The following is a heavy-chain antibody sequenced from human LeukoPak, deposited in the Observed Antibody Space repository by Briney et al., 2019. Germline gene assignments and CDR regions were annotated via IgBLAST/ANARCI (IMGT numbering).Heavy chain of an antibody. CDR3: ARDAHSGYDFDY. CDR1: GGSITSDF. Sequence: PSETLSLTCTVSGGSITSDFWSWLRQPPGKGLEWIGNVYYSGSSSYSPSLKSRVTISLDTSKNQFSLNLSSVTAADTAVYYCARDAHSGYDFDYWGQGTLVTVSS. D-gene: IGHD5-12*01. V-gene: IGHV4-59*01. J-gene: IGHJ4*02. CDR2: VYYSGSS.